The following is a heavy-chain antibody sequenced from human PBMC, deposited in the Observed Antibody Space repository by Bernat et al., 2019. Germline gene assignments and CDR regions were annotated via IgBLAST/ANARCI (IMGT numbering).Heavy chain of an antibody. D-gene: IGHD3-3*01. CDR1: GFTFSSYA. J-gene: IGHJ3*02. Sequence: EVQLLESGGGLVQPGGSLRLSCAASGFTFSSYAMSWVRQAPGKGLEWVSAISGSGGSTYYADSVKGRFTISRDNSKNTLYLQMNSLRAEDTAVYYFAKDRTYYDFWSGFSTACDIWGQGTMVTVSS. V-gene: IGHV3-23*01. CDR3: AKDRTYYDFWSGFSTACDI. CDR2: ISGSGGST.